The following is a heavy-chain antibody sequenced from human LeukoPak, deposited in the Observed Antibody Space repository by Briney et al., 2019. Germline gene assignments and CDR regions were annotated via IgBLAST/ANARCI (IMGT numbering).Heavy chain of an antibody. Sequence: SVKVSCKASGGIFSSYAISWVRGAPGQGLEWMGGIIPIFGTAIYAQKLQGRVTITTDESTSTAYMERSSLRSEDTAVYYCARRVRGVYNWFDPWAQGTLVTVSS. D-gene: IGHD3-10*01. J-gene: IGHJ5*02. CDR2: IIPIFGTA. CDR1: GGIFSSYA. V-gene: IGHV1-69*05. CDR3: ARRVRGVYNWFDP.